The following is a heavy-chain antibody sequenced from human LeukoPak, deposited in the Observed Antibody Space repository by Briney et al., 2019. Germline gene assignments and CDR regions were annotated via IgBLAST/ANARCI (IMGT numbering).Heavy chain of an antibody. CDR1: GGSISSYY. CDR3: ARDGDDYGDSYYFDY. Sequence: PSETLSLTCTVSGGSISSYYWSWIRQPPGKGLEWIGYIYYSGSTNYNPSLKSRVTISVDTSKNQFSLKLSSVTAADTAVYYCARDGDDYGDSYYFDYWGQGTLSPSPQ. V-gene: IGHV4-59*01. J-gene: IGHJ4*02. D-gene: IGHD4-17*01. CDR2: IYYSGST.